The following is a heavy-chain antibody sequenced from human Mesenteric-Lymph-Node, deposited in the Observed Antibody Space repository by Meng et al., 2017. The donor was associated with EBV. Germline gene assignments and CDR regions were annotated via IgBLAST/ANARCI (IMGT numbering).Heavy chain of an antibody. J-gene: IGHJ5*02. CDR1: GGTIHAKHC. V-gene: IGHV4-4*02. CDR2: IYHSGGT. Sequence: QMAGSCPGVWKLYGVTSATGVVLGGTIHAKHCWSWFRRTQGKGLEWIGKIYHSGGTNYNPSLESRVTISVDKSTNQFPLRLSSVTAADTAVYYCARNVQSCSGSNCYHWFDPWGQGTLVTVSS. D-gene: IGHD2-2*01. CDR3: ARNVQSCSGSNCYHWFDP.